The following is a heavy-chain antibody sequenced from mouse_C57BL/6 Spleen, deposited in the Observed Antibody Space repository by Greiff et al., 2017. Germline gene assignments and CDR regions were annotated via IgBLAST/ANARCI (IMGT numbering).Heavy chain of an antibody. J-gene: IGHJ2*01. CDR1: GYTFTSYW. V-gene: IGHV1-64*01. CDR3: ARGGYDYDGAFDD. CDR2: IHPNSGST. Sequence: QVQLQQPGAELVKPGASVKLSCKASGYTFTSYWMHWVKQRPGQGLEWIGMIHPNSGSTNYNEKFKSKATLTVDKSSSTAYMQLSSLTSEDSAVYYCARGGYDYDGAFDDWGQGTTLTVSS. D-gene: IGHD2-4*01.